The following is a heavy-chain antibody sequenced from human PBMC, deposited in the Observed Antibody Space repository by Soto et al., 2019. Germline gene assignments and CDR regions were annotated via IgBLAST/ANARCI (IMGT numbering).Heavy chain of an antibody. CDR1: GFTFNTYV. J-gene: IGHJ4*02. D-gene: IGHD1-26*01. Sequence: QVQLVQSGAEVKKPGASVTVSCQASGFTFNTYVITWVRQAPGQGLEWLGWISVYHGHTNYAQKVQGRATTTTDTSTRTAYMELRSLRSDETAVYYCARGGSGSYRMFDYWGQGTLVTVSS. CDR2: ISVYHGHT. V-gene: IGHV1-18*01. CDR3: ARGGSGSYRMFDY.